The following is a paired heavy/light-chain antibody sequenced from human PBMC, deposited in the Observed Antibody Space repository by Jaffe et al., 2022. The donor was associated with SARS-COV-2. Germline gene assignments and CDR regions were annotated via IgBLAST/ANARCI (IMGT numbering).Heavy chain of an antibody. CDR3: VTDRRKVVVRAFDY. Sequence: VQLVQSGAEVKKPGASVKVSCKVSGDTLTELSMHWVRQAPGRGLEWMGGIDPEDGKIFYSQRFQGRVIMTEDTSTDTAYMELTNLRSEDSAVYYCVTDRRKVVVRAFDYWGQGTLVTVSS. CDR1: GDTLTELS. CDR2: IDPEDGKI. V-gene: IGHV1-24*01. D-gene: IGHD3-22*01. J-gene: IGHJ4*02.
Light chain of an antibody. CDR1: QSLSDY. CDR3: QQRNYRPPGVT. J-gene: IGKJ5*01. V-gene: IGKV3-11*01. Sequence: IVLTQSPATLSLSPGERATLSCRASQSLSDYLAWYQQRPGQAPRLLIYDAYNRATGIPARFSGSGSGTDFTLTISSLEPEDFALYFCQQRNYRPPGVTFGQGTRVEIK. CDR2: DAY.